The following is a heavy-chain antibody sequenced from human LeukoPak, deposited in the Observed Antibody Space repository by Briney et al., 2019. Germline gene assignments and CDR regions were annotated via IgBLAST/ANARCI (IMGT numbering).Heavy chain of an antibody. CDR2: IKSKTDGGTT. Sequence: TGGSLRLSCAASGFTFSSYSMNWVRQAPGKGLEWVGHIKSKTDGGTTDYAAPVKGRFTISRDDSKSTLYLQMNSLKTEDTALYYCTTGLVYGEGFTRMDVWGKGTTVTISS. V-gene: IGHV3-15*01. D-gene: IGHD4-17*01. CDR3: TTGLVYGEGFTRMDV. J-gene: IGHJ6*04. CDR1: GFTFSSYS.